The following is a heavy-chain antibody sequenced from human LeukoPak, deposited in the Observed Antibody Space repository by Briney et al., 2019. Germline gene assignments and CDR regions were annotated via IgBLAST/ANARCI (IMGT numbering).Heavy chain of an antibody. CDR3: ARVSYDSSGYSYYYYYMDV. CDR2: IYYSGST. CDR1: GGSISSYY. D-gene: IGHD3-22*01. V-gene: IGHV4-59*01. J-gene: IGHJ6*03. Sequence: SETLSLTCTVSGGSISSYYWSWIRQPPGKGLEWIGYIYYSGSTNYNPSLKSRVTISLDTSKNQFSLKLSSVTAADTAVYYCARVSYDSSGYSYYYYYMDVWGKGTTVTISS.